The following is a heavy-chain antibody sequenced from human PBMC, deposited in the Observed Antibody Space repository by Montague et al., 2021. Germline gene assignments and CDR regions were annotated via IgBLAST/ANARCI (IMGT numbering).Heavy chain of an antibody. V-gene: IGHV3-21*01. CDR2: ISSSSLYI. CDR3: ASLPYSSAWPYYFDH. J-gene: IGHJ4*02. CDR1: GFTFSSYT. Sequence: SLRLSCAASGFTFSSYTINWVRQAPGKGLEWVSSISSSSLYIDYADSVKGRFTISRDNAKNSLYLQMNSLRAEGTAVYYCASLPYSSAWPYYFDHWGQGTLVTVSS. D-gene: IGHD6-19*01.